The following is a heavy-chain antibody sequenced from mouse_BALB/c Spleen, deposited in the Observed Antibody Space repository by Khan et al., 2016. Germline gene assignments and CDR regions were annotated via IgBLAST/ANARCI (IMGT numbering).Heavy chain of an antibody. V-gene: IGHV3-2*02. CDR3: GRLNFPMITNAMAY. Sequence: EVQLQESGPGLVKPSQSLSLTCTVTGYSITSDYAWNWIRQFPGNKLEWMGYISYSGSTSYNPSLKSRISITRDTSKNQFFLQLNSVTTEDTATYGCGRLNFPMITNAMAYRGQGTSVTVSA. CDR2: ISYSGST. D-gene: IGHD2-4*01. J-gene: IGHJ4*01. CDR1: GYSITSDYA.